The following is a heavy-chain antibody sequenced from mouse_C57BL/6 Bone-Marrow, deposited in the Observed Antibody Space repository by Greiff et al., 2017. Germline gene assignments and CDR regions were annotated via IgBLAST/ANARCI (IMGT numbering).Heavy chain of an antibody. V-gene: IGHV1-9*01. CDR1: GYTFTGYW. Sequence: QVQLQQSGAELMKPGASVKLSCKATGYTFTGYWIEWVKQRPGHGLEWIGEILPGSGSTNYNEKFKGKATFTADTSSNTAYMQLSSLTTEDSAIYYCARRTITTVVATDWYFDVWCTGTTVTVSS. CDR2: ILPGSGST. CDR3: ARRTITTVVATDWYFDV. J-gene: IGHJ1*03. D-gene: IGHD1-1*01.